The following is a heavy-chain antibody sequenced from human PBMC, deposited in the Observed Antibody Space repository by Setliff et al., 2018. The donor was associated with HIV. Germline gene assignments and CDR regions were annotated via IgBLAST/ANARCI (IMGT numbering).Heavy chain of an antibody. V-gene: IGHV1-3*01. CDR1: GYTFTSYT. CDR2: INAGNDNT. CDR3: AGVTRGGANDAFDI. J-gene: IGHJ3*02. Sequence: GASVKVSCKASGYTFTSYTLHWVRQAPGQRLEWMGWINAGNDNTKFSQTFQGRVAITRDTSASTAYMELSRLRSDYTAVYYCAGVTRGGANDAFDIWGQGTMVTVSS. D-gene: IGHD3-16*01.